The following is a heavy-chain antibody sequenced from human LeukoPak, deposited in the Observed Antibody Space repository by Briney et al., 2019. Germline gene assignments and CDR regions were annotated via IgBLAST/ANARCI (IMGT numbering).Heavy chain of an antibody. D-gene: IGHD4-23*01. CDR3: AKDGGPTVVNPPPDY. Sequence: PGGSLRLSCADSGFTFSSYAMSWVRQAPGTGLEWVSAFCGSVGSTYYADSVKGGFTISRDNSKNTLYLQMNSLIAYDMAVYYCAKDGGPTVVNPPPDYWGQGTPVTVSS. J-gene: IGHJ4*02. CDR2: FCGSVGST. CDR1: GFTFSSYA. V-gene: IGHV3-23*01.